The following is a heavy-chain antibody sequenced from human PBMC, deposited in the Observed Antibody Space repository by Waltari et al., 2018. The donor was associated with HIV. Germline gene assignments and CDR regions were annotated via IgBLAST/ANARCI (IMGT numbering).Heavy chain of an antibody. V-gene: IGHV4-59*02. D-gene: IGHD3-22*01. J-gene: IGHJ6*02. CDR1: GGTVSRSS. CDR3: ARDKMFDYDSVGNEFWGNYYVMDV. CDR2: IYHRGSP. Sequence: QVQLHESGPGLMKPSETLSLHCTVSGGTVSRSSLSWVLLSPGKGLVWIGYIYHRGSPSYNPSLKSRASISMDAARRQISLKLTSVTVADTAIYYCARDKMFDYDSVGNEFWGNYYVMDVWGQGTKVIVSS.